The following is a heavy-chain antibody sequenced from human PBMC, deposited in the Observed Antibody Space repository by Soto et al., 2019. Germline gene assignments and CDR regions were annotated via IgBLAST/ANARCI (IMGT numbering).Heavy chain of an antibody. CDR3: ATSGDLGARYYYGMDV. CDR2: MNPNSGNT. V-gene: IGHV1-8*01. D-gene: IGHD7-27*01. CDR1: GYTFTSYD. Sequence: ASVKVSCKASGYTFTSYDINWVRQATGQGLEWMGWMNPNSGNTGYAQKFQGRVTMTRNTSISTAYMELSSLRSEDTAVYYCATSGDLGARYYYGMDVWGQGTTVTVSS. J-gene: IGHJ6*02.